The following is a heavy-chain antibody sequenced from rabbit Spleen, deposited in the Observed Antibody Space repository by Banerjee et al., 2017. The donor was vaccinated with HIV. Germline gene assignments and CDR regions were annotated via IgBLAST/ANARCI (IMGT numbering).Heavy chain of an antibody. V-gene: IGHV1S40*01. CDR1: GIDFSSYYY. J-gene: IGHJ4*01. Sequence: QSLEESGGDLVQPGASLTLTCKASGIDFSSYYYMWWVRQAPGKGLEWIACIYAGISGSTYYASWAKGRFTISKTSSTTVTLQMTSLTGADTATYFCARDLVAVIGWNFNLWGQGTLVTVS. CDR3: ARDLVAVIGWNFNL. CDR2: IYAGISGST. D-gene: IGHD1-1*01.